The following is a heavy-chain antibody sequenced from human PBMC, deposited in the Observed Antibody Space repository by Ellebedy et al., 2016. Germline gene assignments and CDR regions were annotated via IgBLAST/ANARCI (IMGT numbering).Heavy chain of an antibody. V-gene: IGHV4-59*08. CDR1: GVSVTGYY. D-gene: IGHD7-27*01. Sequence: SETLSLXXTVSGVSVTGYYWSWIRQTPGKGLEWIGSIYEGLSVKTNYNPSLRSRVTTSIDTSRSQFYLKVTSVTAADTAVYYCARPPVGKTAPLVYWGQGILVTVSS. CDR3: ARPPVGKTAPLVY. CDR2: IYEGLSVKT. J-gene: IGHJ4*02.